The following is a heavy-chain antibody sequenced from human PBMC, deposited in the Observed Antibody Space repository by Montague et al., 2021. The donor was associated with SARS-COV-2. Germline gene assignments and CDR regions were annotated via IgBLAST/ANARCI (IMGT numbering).Heavy chain of an antibody. V-gene: IGHV3-74*01. D-gene: IGHD3-16*01. Sequence: IAIYADSVKGRFTISRDNAKDTLHLQMNSLRAEDTATYYCARGGLRNYYYYMDVWGKGTTVTVAS. CDR2: IA. J-gene: IGHJ6*03. CDR3: ARGGLRNYYYYMDV.